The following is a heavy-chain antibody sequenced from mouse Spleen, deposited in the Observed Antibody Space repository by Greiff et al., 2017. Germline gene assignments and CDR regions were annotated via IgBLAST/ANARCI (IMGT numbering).Heavy chain of an antibody. CDR2: ISDGGSYT. CDR3: AREGSNHAMDY. V-gene: IGHV5-4*01. Sequence: EVRLVESGGGLVKPGGSLKLSCAASGFTFSSYAMSWVRQTPEKRLEWVATISDGGSYTYYPDNVKGRFTISRDNAKNNLYLQMSHLKSEDTAMYYCAREGSNHAMDYWGQGTSVTVSS. J-gene: IGHJ4*01. D-gene: IGHD1-1*01. CDR1: GFTFSSYA.